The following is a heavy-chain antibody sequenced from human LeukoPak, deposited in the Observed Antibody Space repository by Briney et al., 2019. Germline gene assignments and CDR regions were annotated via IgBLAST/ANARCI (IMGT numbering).Heavy chain of an antibody. J-gene: IGHJ4*02. D-gene: IGHD3-22*01. CDR1: GFTFSSHG. Sequence: PGGSLRLSCAASGFTFSSHGMTWVRQAPGKGLEWVSTIRGDGGATFYADSVKGRFTISRDNSVNTLFLQMNSLRAEDTAVYYCAKFDSSGYSLGYWGQGTLVIASS. V-gene: IGHV3-23*01. CDR3: AKFDSSGYSLGY. CDR2: IRGDGGAT.